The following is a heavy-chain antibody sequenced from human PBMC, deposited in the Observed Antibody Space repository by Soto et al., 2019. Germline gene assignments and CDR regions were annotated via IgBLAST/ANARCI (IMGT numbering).Heavy chain of an antibody. V-gene: IGHV3-30-3*01. CDR2: ISYDGNNK. CDR1: GFTFSSYA. CDR3: ARGGSIAARQYY. J-gene: IGHJ4*02. D-gene: IGHD6-6*01. Sequence: LKLCWAASGFTFSSYAMHCVRYALCEGLEWVPLISYDGNNKYYANSVKGRFTISRDNSKNTLYLQMKSLRPEDTAVYYCARGGSIAARQYYWGQGTLVTVSS.